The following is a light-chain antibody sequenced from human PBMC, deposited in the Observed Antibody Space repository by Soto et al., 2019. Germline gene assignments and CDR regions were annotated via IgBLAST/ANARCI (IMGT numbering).Light chain of an antibody. V-gene: IGKV4-1*01. CDR3: QLYNRNTWS. Sequence: DIVMTHSPDSLALSPRERATLNCKSSQSVLYSSNNKNYLAWYQQKPGQPPKLLIYWASTRESGVPDRFSGSGSGTEFTLTISSLQPDDFATYYCQLYNRNTWSFGPGTKVDTK. J-gene: IGKJ1*01. CDR1: QSVLYSSNNKNY. CDR2: WAS.